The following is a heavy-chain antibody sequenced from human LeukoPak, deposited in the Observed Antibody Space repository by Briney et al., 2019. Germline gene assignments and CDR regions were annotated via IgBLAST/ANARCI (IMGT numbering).Heavy chain of an antibody. CDR1: GFTFSSYT. Sequence: GGSLRLSCAASGFTFSSYTMHWVRQAPGKGLEWVALISYDESNKYYADSVRGRFTISRDNSKNTLYLQMNSLRAEDTAVYYCAKTDSSDYSYYFDCWGQGTLVTVSS. CDR2: ISYDESNK. J-gene: IGHJ4*02. V-gene: IGHV3-30-3*02. CDR3: AKTDSSDYSYYFDC. D-gene: IGHD3-22*01.